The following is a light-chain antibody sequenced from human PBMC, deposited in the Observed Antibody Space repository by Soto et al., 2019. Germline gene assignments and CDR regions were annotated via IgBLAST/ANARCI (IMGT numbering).Light chain of an antibody. J-gene: IGLJ2*01. CDR1: SSDVGSYNL. Sequence: QSALTQPASVSGSPGQSITISCTGTSSDVGSYNLVSWYQQHPGKAPKLMIYEGSKRPSGVSNRFSGSKSGNTASLTISGLQAEYEADYYCCSDAGSSSVVFGGGTTLTVL. CDR2: EGS. V-gene: IGLV2-23*01. CDR3: CSDAGSSSVV.